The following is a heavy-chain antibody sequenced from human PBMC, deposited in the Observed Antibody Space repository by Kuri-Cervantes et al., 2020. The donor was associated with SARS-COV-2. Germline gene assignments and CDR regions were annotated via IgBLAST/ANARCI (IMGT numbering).Heavy chain of an antibody. Sequence: GGSLRLSCAASGFTFSSYSMNWVRQAPGKGLEWVSSISSSSSYIYYADSVKGRFTISRDNAKNSLYLQMNSLRAEDTAVYYCARQGEADIAAPPRWFDYWGQGTLVTVSS. CDR1: GFTFSSYS. J-gene: IGHJ4*02. CDR3: ARQGEADIAAPPRWFDY. D-gene: IGHD6-6*01. V-gene: IGHV3-21*01. CDR2: ISSSSSYI.